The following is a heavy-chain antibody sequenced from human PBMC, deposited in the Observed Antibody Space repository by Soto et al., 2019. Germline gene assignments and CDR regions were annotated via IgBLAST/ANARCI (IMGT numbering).Heavy chain of an antibody. J-gene: IGHJ1*01. D-gene: IGHD6-6*01. CDR2: INPNSGGT. Sequence: ASVKVSCKASGYTFTGYYMHWVRQAPGQGLEWMGWINPNSGGTNYAQKFQGRVTMTRDASISTAYMELSRLRSDDTAVYYCAFHSSSSLYFQHWGQGTLVTVSS. V-gene: IGHV1-2*02. CDR3: AFHSSSSLYFQH. CDR1: GYTFTGYY.